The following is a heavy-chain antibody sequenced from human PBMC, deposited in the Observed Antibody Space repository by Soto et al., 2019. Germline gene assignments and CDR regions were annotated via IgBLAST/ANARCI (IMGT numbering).Heavy chain of an antibody. J-gene: IGHJ4*02. CDR2: IYHSGST. Sequence: SETLSLTCAVSGGSISSGGYSWSWIRQPPGKGLEWIGYIYHSGSTYYNPSLKSRVTISVDRSKNQFSLKLSSVTAADTAVYYCARSRRDLGELDYWGQGTLVTVYS. CDR3: ARSRRDLGELDY. D-gene: IGHD3-16*01. V-gene: IGHV4-30-2*01. CDR1: GGSISSGGYS.